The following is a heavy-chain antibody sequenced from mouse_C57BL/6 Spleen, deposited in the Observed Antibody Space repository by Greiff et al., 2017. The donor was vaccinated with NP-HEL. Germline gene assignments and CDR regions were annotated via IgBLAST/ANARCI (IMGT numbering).Heavy chain of an antibody. Sequence: EVQLVESGPELVKPGASVKIPCKASGYTFTDYNMDWVKQSHGKSLEWIGDINPNNGGTIYNQKFKGKATLTVDKSSSTAYMELRSLTSEDTAVYYCARIPITTVHYFDYWGQGTTLTVSS. J-gene: IGHJ2*01. CDR3: ARIPITTVHYFDY. CDR1: GYTFTDYN. D-gene: IGHD1-1*01. V-gene: IGHV1-18*01. CDR2: INPNNGGT.